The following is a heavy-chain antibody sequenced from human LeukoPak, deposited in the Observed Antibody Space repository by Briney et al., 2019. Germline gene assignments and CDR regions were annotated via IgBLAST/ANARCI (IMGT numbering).Heavy chain of an antibody. D-gene: IGHD1-26*01. CDR1: GFSFSGSW. Sequence: GGSLRLSCTASGFSFSGSWMSWVRQLPGKGLEWLADMNPDGSAIVYVDSVKGRFTVSRNNAKNSLYLQMDGLRAEDTAVYYCARIAVGAIDYWGQGTLVTVSS. CDR3: ARIAVGAIDY. CDR2: MNPDGSAI. J-gene: IGHJ4*02. V-gene: IGHV3-7*01.